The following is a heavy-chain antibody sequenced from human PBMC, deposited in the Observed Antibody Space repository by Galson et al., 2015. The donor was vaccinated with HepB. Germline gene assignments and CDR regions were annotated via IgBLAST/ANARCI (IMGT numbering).Heavy chain of an antibody. J-gene: IGHJ5*02. CDR2: ISESGTTA. CDR3: AKAAGWLDP. Sequence: SLRLSCAVSEFNFGDFYMTWIRQAPGKGLEWISYISESGTTAYYADSLKGRFTVSRDNTKKSLYLHMNSLRAEDTAVYYCAKAAGWLDPLGQGTLVIVSS. V-gene: IGHV3-11*01. CDR1: EFNFGDFY.